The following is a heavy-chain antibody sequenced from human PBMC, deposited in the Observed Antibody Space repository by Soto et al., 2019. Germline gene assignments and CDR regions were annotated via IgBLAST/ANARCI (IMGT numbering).Heavy chain of an antibody. CDR3: ARMERSKEGLAVYYYDY. Sequence: SETLSLTCTVSSGSISSYYWSWVRQTPGKGLERIGYISYSGNTNYNPSLKSRVTLSADTSKNQLSLNLTSATAADTAVYYCARMERSKEGLAVYYYDYWGQGTLVTVSS. J-gene: IGHJ4*02. V-gene: IGHV4-59*01. CDR1: SGSISSYY. CDR2: ISYSGNT. D-gene: IGHD3-3*02.